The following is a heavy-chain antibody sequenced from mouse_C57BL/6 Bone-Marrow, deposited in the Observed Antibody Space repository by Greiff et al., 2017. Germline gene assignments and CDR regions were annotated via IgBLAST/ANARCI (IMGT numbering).Heavy chain of an antibody. CDR1: GFNIKDYY. CDR3: TTALIYYDYDDPV. Sequence: EVKLMESGAELVRPGASVKLSCTASGFNIKDYYMHWVKQRPEQGLEWIGRIDPEDGDTESAPKFQGKATMTADTSSNTAYLQLSSLTSEDTAVYYCTTALIYYDYDDPVWGTGTTVTVSS. D-gene: IGHD2-4*01. V-gene: IGHV14-1*01. J-gene: IGHJ1*03. CDR2: IDPEDGDT.